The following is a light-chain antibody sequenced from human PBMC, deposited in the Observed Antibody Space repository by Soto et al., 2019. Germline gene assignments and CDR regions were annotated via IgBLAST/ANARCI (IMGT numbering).Light chain of an antibody. V-gene: IGKV3-20*01. CDR1: QSVSRDY. CDR2: GAS. J-gene: IGKJ1*01. Sequence: EIVLTQSPGTLSLSPGERATLSCRASQSVSRDYLAWYQQEPGQAPRFLIYGASNRATGIPDRFSGSGSGTVFTLTISRLEPEDFAVYYWQQYGSSPLTFGQGTKVEI. CDR3: QQYGSSPLT.